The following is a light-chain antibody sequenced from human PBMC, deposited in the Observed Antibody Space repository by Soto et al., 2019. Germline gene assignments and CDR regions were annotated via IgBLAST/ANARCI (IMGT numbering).Light chain of an antibody. CDR1: QSISNW. CDR2: DAS. J-gene: IGKJ1*01. V-gene: IGKV1-5*01. Sequence: DIQMTQSPSTLSASVGDRVTITCRASQSISNWLAWYQQKPGKASKLLIYDASSLESGVPSRFSGSGSGTEFTLTITSLQPDDFATYYCQQYNSYSWTFGQGTKVDI. CDR3: QQYNSYSWT.